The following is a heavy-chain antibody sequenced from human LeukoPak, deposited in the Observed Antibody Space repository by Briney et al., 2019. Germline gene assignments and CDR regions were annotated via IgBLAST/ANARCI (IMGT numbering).Heavy chain of an antibody. CDR2: IKQDGSEK. Sequence: GGSLRLSCAASGFTFSTYWMTWVRQAPGKGLEWVANIKQDGSEKYYVDSVKGRFTISRDNAKNSLYLQMNSLRVEDTAVYYCARAGYENLIAGPDFWGQGTLVTVSS. CDR3: ARAGYENLIAGPDF. J-gene: IGHJ4*02. CDR1: GFTFSTYW. D-gene: IGHD1-1*01. V-gene: IGHV3-7*05.